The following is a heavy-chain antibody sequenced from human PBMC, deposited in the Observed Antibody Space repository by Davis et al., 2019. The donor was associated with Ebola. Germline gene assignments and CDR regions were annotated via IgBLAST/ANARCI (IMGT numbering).Heavy chain of an antibody. J-gene: IGHJ4*02. CDR3: ARGLTWPLDF. CDR2: FSYSGRT. CDR1: GGSISSSSYY. V-gene: IGHV4-39*01. Sequence: MPGGSLRLSCTVSGGSISSSSYYWGWIRQSPGRGLEWIGSFSYSGRTYNNPSLESRVTISVDTSKNQFSLQLNSVTPEDTAVYYCARGLTWPLDFWGQGTLVIVSS.